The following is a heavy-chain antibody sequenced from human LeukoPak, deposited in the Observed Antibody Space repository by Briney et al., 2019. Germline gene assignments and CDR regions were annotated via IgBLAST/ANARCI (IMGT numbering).Heavy chain of an antibody. CDR1: GYSFTSYW. D-gene: IGHD2-2*01. CDR3: ARSIGPGCSSTSCFVSFDY. CDR2: IYPGDSDT. Sequence: GESLKISCKGSGYSFTSYWIAWVRQMPGKGLEWMGIIYPGDSDTRYSPSFQGQVTISADKSVRTAYLQWSSLKASDTAMYYCARSIGPGCSSTSCFVSFDYWGQGTLLTVSS. J-gene: IGHJ4*02. V-gene: IGHV5-51*01.